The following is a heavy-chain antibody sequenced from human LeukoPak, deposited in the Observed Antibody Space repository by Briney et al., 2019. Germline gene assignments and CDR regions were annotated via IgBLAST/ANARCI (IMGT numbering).Heavy chain of an antibody. CDR3: ADPPSDF. Sequence: PGGSLRLSCATSGFNFNSKWMTWVRQAPGKGLEWVANINQDGSEKYHGDSVKGRFTTSRDNAKSSLFLEMSSLRAEDTAVYYCADPPSDFWGQGTLVAVSS. V-gene: IGHV3-7*01. CDR2: INQDGSEK. CDR1: GFNFNSKW. J-gene: IGHJ4*02.